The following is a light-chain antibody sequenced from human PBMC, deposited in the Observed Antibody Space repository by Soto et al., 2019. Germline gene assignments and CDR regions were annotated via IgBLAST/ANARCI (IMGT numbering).Light chain of an antibody. J-gene: IGKJ5*01. CDR2: GAS. V-gene: IGKV3-20*01. CDR1: LSVSSSY. Sequence: IVSTQPTRSLASSPGERATLSCGASLSVSSSYLAWYQQKPGQPPRLLIYGASSRATGIPDRFSGSGSGTDFTLTISRLEPEDFAVFYCQHYDSLPITFGQGTRLEIK. CDR3: QHYDSLPIT.